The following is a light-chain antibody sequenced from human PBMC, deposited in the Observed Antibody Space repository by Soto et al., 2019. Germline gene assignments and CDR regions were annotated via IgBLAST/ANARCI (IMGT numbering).Light chain of an antibody. CDR1: SSNIGAGYD. CDR2: ANN. V-gene: IGLV1-40*01. J-gene: IGLJ1*01. CDR3: AAWDESLNGWRV. Sequence: QSVLTQPPSVSGAPGQRVSISCTGSSSNIGAGYDVHWYQHLPGTAPKLLIYANNNRPSGVPDRFSGSKSGTSASLAITGLQSEDEADYFCAAWDESLNGWRVFGTGTKVTVL.